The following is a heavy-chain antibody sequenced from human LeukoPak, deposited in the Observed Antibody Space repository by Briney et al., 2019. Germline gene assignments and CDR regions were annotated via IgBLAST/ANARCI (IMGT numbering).Heavy chain of an antibody. J-gene: IGHJ4*02. D-gene: IGHD2-2*01. CDR2: INQDESKK. V-gene: IGHV3-7*01. CDR3: ARDHAYRADY. Sequence: QPRGSLRLSCAASGFTFSNDWMCWVRQAPGKGLEWVANINQDESKKYYADSVKGRFTISRDNAKNSLYLQMSSLTAEDTAIYYCARDHAYRADYWGQGTLVTVSS. CDR1: GFTFSNDW.